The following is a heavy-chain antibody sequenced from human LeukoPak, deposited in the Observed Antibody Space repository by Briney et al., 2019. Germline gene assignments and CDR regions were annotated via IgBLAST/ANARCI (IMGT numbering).Heavy chain of an antibody. D-gene: IGHD3-22*01. CDR3: AREDYYDSASSDY. J-gene: IGHJ4*02. V-gene: IGHV1-8*03. Sequence: ASVKVSCKASGYTFTSYDINWVRQATGQGREWMGWMNPNSGNTAYAQKFQGRVTITRNTSISTTYKELSRLRSEDTAIYYCAREDYYDSASSDYWGQGNLVTVSS. CDR1: GYTFTSYD. CDR2: MNPNSGNT.